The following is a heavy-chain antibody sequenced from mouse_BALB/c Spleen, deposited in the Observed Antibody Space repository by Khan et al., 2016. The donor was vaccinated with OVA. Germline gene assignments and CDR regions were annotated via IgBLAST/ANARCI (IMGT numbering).Heavy chain of an antibody. V-gene: IGHV5-6-5*01. CDR1: GFTFSSYA. CDR2: ISTGGFT. Sequence: EVELVESGGGLAKPGGSLKLSCAASGFTFSSYAMSWVRQTPETRLEWVASISTGGFTSYPDRVKGRFTISRDNARDILYLQMSSLRSEDTAIYYCTRGLFLYYFDYWGQGTTLTVSS. CDR3: TRGLFLYYFDY. J-gene: IGHJ2*01. D-gene: IGHD6-1*01.